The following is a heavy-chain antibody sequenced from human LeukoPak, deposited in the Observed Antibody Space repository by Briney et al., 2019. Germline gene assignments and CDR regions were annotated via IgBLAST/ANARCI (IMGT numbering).Heavy chain of an antibody. D-gene: IGHD1-26*01. CDR1: SGSISNYY. CDR3: AREWRGAFFDY. V-gene: IGHV4-4*07. CDR2: IYTSGST. J-gene: IGHJ4*02. Sequence: SETLSLTCTVSSGSISNYYWSWIRQPAGKGLEWIGRIYTSGSTDYNPPLKSRVTISLDKSKNHFSLSLTSVTAADTAVYYCAREWRGAFFDYWGQGIPVTVSS.